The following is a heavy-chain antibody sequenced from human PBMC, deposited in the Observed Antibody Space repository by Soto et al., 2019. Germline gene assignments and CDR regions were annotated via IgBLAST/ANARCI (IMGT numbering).Heavy chain of an antibody. V-gene: IGHV3-33*01. CDR1: GFTFSSYG. CDR3: ARALNGYSSSWANY. D-gene: IGHD6-13*01. CDR2: IWYDGSNK. J-gene: IGHJ4*02. Sequence: QVQLVESGGGVVQPGRSLRLSCAASGFTFSSYGMHWVRQAPGKGLEWVAVIWYDGSNKYYADSVKGRFTISRDNSKNTLYLQMNGLRAEDTAVYYCARALNGYSSSWANYWGQGTLVTVSS.